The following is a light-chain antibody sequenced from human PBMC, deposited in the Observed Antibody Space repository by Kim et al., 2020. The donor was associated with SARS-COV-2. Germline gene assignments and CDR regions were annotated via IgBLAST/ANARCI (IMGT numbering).Light chain of an antibody. CDR1: NVGSKS. CDR2: FDN. Sequence: PGKPATITCGGNNVGSKSVHWYQQKPGQAPMLVISFDNDRPSGIPERFSGSNSGNTATLSITRVEVGDEADYYCQVWDTSSDHMVFGGGTQLTVL. J-gene: IGLJ2*01. CDR3: QVWDTSSDHMV. V-gene: IGLV3-21*04.